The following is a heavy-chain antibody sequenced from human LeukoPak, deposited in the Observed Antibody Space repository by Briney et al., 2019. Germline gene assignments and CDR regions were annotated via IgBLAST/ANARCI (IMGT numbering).Heavy chain of an antibody. D-gene: IGHD3-10*01. CDR3: ARNYGSGSYHYFDY. J-gene: IGHJ4*02. V-gene: IGHV4-30-4*01. CDR2: IYYSGST. Sequence: SETLSLTCTVSGGSISSGDYYWSWIRQPPGKGLVCIGYIYYSGSTYYNPSLKSRVTMSVDTSKNQFFLTMSSVTAADTAAYYCARNYGSGSYHYFDYWGQGTLVTVSS. CDR1: GGSISSGDYY.